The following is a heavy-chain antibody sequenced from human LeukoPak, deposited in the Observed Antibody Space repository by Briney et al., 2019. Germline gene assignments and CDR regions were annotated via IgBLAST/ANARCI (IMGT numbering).Heavy chain of an antibody. Sequence: PGGSLRLSCAASAFTFSNYAMSWVRQAPGKGLEWASGISGNGGNTYYADSVKGRFTISRDNSKNTLYLQMNSLRAEDTGVYHCASGSGTYYSSYYYYGMDVWGQGTTVTVSS. J-gene: IGHJ6*02. CDR1: AFTFSNYA. CDR2: ISGNGGNT. CDR3: ASGSGTYYSSYYYYGMDV. V-gene: IGHV3-23*01. D-gene: IGHD1-26*01.